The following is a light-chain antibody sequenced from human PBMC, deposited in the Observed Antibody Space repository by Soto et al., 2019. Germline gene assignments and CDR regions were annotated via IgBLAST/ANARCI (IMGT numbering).Light chain of an antibody. CDR3: HQYNNWPPYT. Sequence: EIVMTQSPATLSVFPGERATLSCRASQSVSTNLAWYQQKPGQAHRLLIYGASARATGIPARFSGSGSGTEFTLTISSLQSEDFAVYYCHQYNNWPPYTFGQGTKLEIK. CDR2: GAS. CDR1: QSVSTN. V-gene: IGKV3-15*01. J-gene: IGKJ2*01.